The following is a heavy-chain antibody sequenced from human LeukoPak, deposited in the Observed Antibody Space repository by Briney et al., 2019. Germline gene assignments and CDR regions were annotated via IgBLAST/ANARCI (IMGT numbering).Heavy chain of an antibody. CDR3: ARVRASNWDPSDS. Sequence: GGSLRLSCAASGFTFSSYAMSWVRQAPGKGLDWVSGISGSGDNTYYADSVKGRFTISRDNSRNTLYLQMNSLRADDSALYYCARVRASNWDPSDSWGQGTLVTVSS. CDR1: GFTFSSYA. CDR2: ISGSGDNT. J-gene: IGHJ4*02. D-gene: IGHD6-13*01. V-gene: IGHV3-23*01.